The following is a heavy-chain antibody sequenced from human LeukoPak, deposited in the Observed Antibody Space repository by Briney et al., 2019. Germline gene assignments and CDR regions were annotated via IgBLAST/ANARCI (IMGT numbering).Heavy chain of an antibody. J-gene: IGHJ4*02. CDR2: IYYSGST. CDR3: ARLGDGYND. D-gene: IGHD5-12*01. CDR1: GGSISNYC. Sequence: SETLSLTCTVSGGSISNYCWSWIRQPPGKGLEWIGYIYYSGSTNYNPSLKSRVTISVDTSKNQFSLKLSSVTAADTAVYYCARLGDGYNDWGQGTLVTVSS. V-gene: IGHV4-59*08.